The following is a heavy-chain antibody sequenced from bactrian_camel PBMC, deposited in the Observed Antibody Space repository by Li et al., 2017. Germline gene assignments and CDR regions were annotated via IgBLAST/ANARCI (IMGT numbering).Heavy chain of an antibody. J-gene: IGHJ4*01. CDR3: AAGPWYTDEYKY. CDR2: ISGSSRT. V-gene: IGHV3-2*01. CDR1: GFIFRDHC. Sequence: VQLVESGGGLVQPGESLRLSCAASGFIFRDHCMNWVRQAPGKGLEWVSSISGSSRTYYSNSVKGRCTIARDNTKNTVYLQMISLESEDTALYYCAAGPWYTDEYKYWGQGTQVTVS. D-gene: IGHD6*01.